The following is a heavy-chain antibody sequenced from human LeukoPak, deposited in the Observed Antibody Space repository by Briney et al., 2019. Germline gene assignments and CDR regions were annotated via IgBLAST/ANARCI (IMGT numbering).Heavy chain of an antibody. CDR2: IYYSGST. V-gene: IGHV4-30-4*08. CDR3: ARRGYYDSSGHPSGAFDI. D-gene: IGHD3-22*01. J-gene: IGHJ3*02. CDR1: GGSISSGDYY. Sequence: SQTLSLTCTVSGGSISSGDYYWSWIRQPPGKGLEWIGYIYYSGSTYYNPSLKSRVTISVDASKNQFSLKLSSVTAADTAVYYCARRGYYDSSGHPSGAFDIWGQGTMVTVSS.